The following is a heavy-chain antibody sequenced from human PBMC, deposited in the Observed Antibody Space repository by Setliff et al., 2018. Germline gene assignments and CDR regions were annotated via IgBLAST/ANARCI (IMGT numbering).Heavy chain of an antibody. D-gene: IGHD2-15*01. J-gene: IGHJ4*02. CDR2: SYNSGNT. CDR1: GGSISSSIYS. Sequence: SETLSLTCSVSGGSISSSIYSWDWIRQPPGKGLEWIGNSYNSGNTYYNASLKSRVTISVDTSQTHFSLRLTSATAADTAVYYCARHGGWTPFDFWGQGALVTVSS. V-gene: IGHV4-39*01. CDR3: ARHGGWTPFDF.